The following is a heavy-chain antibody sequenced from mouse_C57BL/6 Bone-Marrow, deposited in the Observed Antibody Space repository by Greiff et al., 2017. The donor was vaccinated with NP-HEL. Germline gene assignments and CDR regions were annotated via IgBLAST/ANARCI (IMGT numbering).Heavy chain of an antibody. CDR2: IHPNSGST. Sequence: QVQLKQPGAELVKPGASVKLSCKASGYTFTSYWMHWVKQRPGQGLEWIGMIHPNSGSTNYNEKFKSKATLTVDKSSSTAYMQLSSLTSEDSAVYYCARFPGPAWFAYWGQGTLVTVSA. V-gene: IGHV1-64*01. J-gene: IGHJ3*01. CDR3: ARFPGPAWFAY. CDR1: GYTFTSYW.